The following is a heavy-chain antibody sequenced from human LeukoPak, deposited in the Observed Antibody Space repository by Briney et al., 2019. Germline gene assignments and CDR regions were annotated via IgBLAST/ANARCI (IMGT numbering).Heavy chain of an antibody. CDR3: ARRRSIVVVPAASGDAFDI. Sequence: SETLSLTCTVSGYSISSGYYWGWIRQPPGKGLEWIGSIYHSGSTYYNPSLKSRVTISVDTSKNQFSLKLSSVTAADTAVYYCARRRSIVVVPAASGDAFDIWGQGTMVTVSS. CDR1: GYSISSGYY. J-gene: IGHJ3*02. D-gene: IGHD2-2*01. CDR2: IYHSGST. V-gene: IGHV4-38-2*02.